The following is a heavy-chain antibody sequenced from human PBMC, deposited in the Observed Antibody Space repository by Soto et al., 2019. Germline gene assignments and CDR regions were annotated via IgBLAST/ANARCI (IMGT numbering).Heavy chain of an antibody. CDR2: ISGDGTNT. V-gene: IGHV3-74*01. Sequence: EVQLVESGGGLVQPGGSLRLSCAASGFTFSSYWIYWIRQAPGKGLVWVSRISGDGTNTAYADSVKGRFITSRDNADNSVYLQMHSLTADDTAVYYCARNRGPFLREGVDSWGTGTLVIVSS. CDR3: ARNRGPFLREGVDS. J-gene: IGHJ1*01. CDR1: GFTFSSYW. D-gene: IGHD3-16*01.